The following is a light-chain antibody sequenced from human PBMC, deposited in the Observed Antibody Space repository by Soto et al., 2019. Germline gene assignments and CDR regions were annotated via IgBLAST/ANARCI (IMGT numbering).Light chain of an antibody. CDR3: HQRQYWPPIT. CDR1: QTVRNNY. V-gene: IGKV3D-20*02. J-gene: IGKJ5*01. CDR2: GAS. Sequence: EFRLTQSPGTLSLSQGERATLSCRASQTVRNNYLAWYQQKPGQAPRLLIYGASSRATGIPDRFSGSGSGTDFTLTISSLEPEDFAVYYCHQRQYWPPITFGQGTRLEIK.